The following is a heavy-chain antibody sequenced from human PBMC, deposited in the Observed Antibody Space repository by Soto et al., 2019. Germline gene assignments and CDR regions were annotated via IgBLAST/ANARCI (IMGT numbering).Heavy chain of an antibody. D-gene: IGHD2-15*01. CDR2: INPSGGTT. J-gene: IGHJ4*02. Sequence: ASVKVSCKASGYTFTSYYMHWVRQAPGQGLEWMGIINPSGGTTSYAQKFQGRVTMTRDTSTNTVYMELSSLRSEDTAVYYCARDQGLTGYFGHWGQGTLVTVSS. CDR3: ARDQGLTGYFGH. CDR1: GYTFTSYY. V-gene: IGHV1-46*03.